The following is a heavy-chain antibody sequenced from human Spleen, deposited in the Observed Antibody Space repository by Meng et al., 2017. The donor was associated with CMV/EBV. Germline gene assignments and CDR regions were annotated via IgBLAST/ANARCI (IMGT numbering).Heavy chain of an antibody. J-gene: IGHJ6*02. D-gene: IGHD6-13*01. CDR3: AKDMYSSSWYVYYYYGMDV. Sequence: GGSLRLSCAASGFTFDDYAMHWVRQAPGKGLEWVSGISWNSGSIGYADSVKGRFTISRDNAKNSLYLQMNSLRGEDTALYYCAKDMYSSSWYVYYYYGMDVWGQGTTVTVSS. CDR1: GFTFDDYA. CDR2: ISWNSGSI. V-gene: IGHV3-9*01.